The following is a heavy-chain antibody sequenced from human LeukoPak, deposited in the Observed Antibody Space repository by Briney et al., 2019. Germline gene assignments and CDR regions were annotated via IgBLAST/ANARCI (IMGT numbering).Heavy chain of an antibody. V-gene: IGHV1-3*01. CDR3: ARGPSEWSGWYYFDY. D-gene: IGHD6-19*01. CDR2: INAGNGNT. J-gene: IGHJ4*02. Sequence: GASVKVSCKASGYTFTSYAMHWVRQAPGQRLEWMGWINAGNGNTKYSQKFQGRVTMTRDTSISTAYMELSRLRSDDTAVYYCARGPSEWSGWYYFDYWGQGTLVTVSS. CDR1: GYTFTSYA.